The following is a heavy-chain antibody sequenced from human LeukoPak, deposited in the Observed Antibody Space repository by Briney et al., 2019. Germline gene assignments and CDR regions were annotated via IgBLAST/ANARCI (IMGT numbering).Heavy chain of an antibody. D-gene: IGHD6-13*01. V-gene: IGHV1-24*01. CDR3: ATAPRAFIAAAGFDY. CDR1: GYTLTELS. J-gene: IGHJ4*02. CDR2: FGPEDGET. Sequence: ASVKVSCKVSGYTLTELSMHWVRQAPGKGLEWMGGFGPEDGETIYAQKFQGRVTMTEDTSTDTAYMELSSLRSEDTAVYYCATAPRAFIAAAGFDYWGQGTLVTVSS.